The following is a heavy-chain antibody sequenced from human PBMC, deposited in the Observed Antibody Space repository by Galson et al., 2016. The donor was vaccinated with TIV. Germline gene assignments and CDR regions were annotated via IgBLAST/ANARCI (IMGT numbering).Heavy chain of an antibody. Sequence: SLRLSCAVSGFKFDDYAMQRVRQFPGKGLEWVSIISWNSGYSGYADSVKGRFTVSRDNAKNSLFLQMNNLGAEDTAFYFCARGNHYYDNSGYAKFDYWGRETLVTVSS. CDR2: ISWNSGYS. CDR1: GFKFDDYA. D-gene: IGHD3-22*01. CDR3: ARGNHYYDNSGYAKFDY. V-gene: IGHV3-9*01. J-gene: IGHJ4*02.